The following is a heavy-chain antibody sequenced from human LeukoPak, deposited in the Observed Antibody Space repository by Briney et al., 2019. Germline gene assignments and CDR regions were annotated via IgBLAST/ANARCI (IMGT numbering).Heavy chain of an antibody. D-gene: IGHD6-6*01. Sequence: PSETLSLTCTVSGGSVSGYYWSWIRQPPGKGLEWIGYIYYSGSANYNPSLESRVTISVDTSENQFSLKLTSVTAAGTAVYYCARDREYSSSGLVWFDPWGHGILVTVSS. V-gene: IGHV4-59*02. CDR1: GGSVSGYY. CDR2: IYYSGSA. CDR3: ARDREYSSSGLVWFDP. J-gene: IGHJ5*02.